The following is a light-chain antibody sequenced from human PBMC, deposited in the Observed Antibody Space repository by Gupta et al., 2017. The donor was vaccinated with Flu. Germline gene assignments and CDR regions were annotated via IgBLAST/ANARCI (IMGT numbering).Light chain of an antibody. J-gene: IGLJ2*01. V-gene: IGLV1-40*01. CDR2: GNS. CDR1: NSSVGARYD. CDR3: QSYDSSLSGLV. Sequence: QSVLTQPPSVSGSPGQRVTLSCTGSNSSVGARYDVHWYQRLPGTAPKLLIFGNSNRPSGVPDRFSGSKSGTSASLAITGLQAEDEADYYCQSYDSSLSGLVFGGGTKLTVL.